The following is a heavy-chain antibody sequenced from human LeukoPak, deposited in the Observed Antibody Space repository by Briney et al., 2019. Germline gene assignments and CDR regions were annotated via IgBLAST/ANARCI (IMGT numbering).Heavy chain of an antibody. CDR1: GGTFSSYA. V-gene: IGHV1-69*13. Sequence: SVKVSCKASGGTFSSYAISWVRQAPGPGLEWMGGIIPIFGTANYAQKFQGRVTITADESTSTAYMELSSLRSEDTAVYYCARALGDSSSWYAFDIWAQGTMVIVSS. CDR2: IIPIFGTA. D-gene: IGHD6-13*01. CDR3: ARALGDSSSWYAFDI. J-gene: IGHJ3*02.